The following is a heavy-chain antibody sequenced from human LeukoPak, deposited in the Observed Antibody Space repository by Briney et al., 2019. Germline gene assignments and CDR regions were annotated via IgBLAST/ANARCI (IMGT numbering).Heavy chain of an antibody. D-gene: IGHD2-2*01. J-gene: IGHJ6*03. CDR3: ARDAVVVPAARGVYYYYYMDV. CDR1: GGTFSSYA. Sequence: GASVKVSCKASGGTFSSYAISWVRQAPGQGLEWMGGIIPIFGTANYAQKFQGRVTITTDESTSTAYMELSSLRSEDTAVYYCARDAVVVPAARGVYYYYYMDVWGKGTTVTVSS. V-gene: IGHV1-69*05. CDR2: IIPIFGTA.